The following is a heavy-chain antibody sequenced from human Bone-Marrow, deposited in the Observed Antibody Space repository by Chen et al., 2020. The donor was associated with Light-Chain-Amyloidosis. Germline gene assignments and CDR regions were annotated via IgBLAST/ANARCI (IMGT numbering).Heavy chain of an antibody. CDR2: INHSGST. D-gene: IGHD3-22*01. CDR3: ARAPSLGYYDSSGYKGYYFDY. J-gene: IGHJ4*02. Sequence: QVQLQQWGAGLLKPSETLSLTCAVYGGSFSGYYWSWIRQPPGKGLEWIGEINHSGSTNYNPSLKIRVTISVDTSKNQFSLKLSSVTAADTAVYYCARAPSLGYYDSSGYKGYYFDYWGQGTLVTVSS. V-gene: IGHV4-34*01. CDR1: GGSFSGYY.